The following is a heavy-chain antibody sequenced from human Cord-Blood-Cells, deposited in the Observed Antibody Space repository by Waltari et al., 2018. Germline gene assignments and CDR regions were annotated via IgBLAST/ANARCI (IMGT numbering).Heavy chain of an antibody. Sequence: QVQLVQSGAEVKKPGASVKVSCKVSGYTLTELSMHWVRKAPGKGLEWMGGFDPEDGETIYAQKFQGRVTMTEDTSTDTAYMELSSLRSEDTAVYYCYYYYDSSGYYPEYFQHWGQGTLVTVSS. J-gene: IGHJ1*01. CDR3: YYYYDSSGYYPEYFQH. D-gene: IGHD3-22*01. CDR2: FDPEDGET. V-gene: IGHV1-24*01. CDR1: GYTLTELS.